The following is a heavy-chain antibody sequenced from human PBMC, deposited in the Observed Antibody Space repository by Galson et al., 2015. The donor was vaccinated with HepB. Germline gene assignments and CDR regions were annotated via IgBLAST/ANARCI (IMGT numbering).Heavy chain of an antibody. CDR1: GGSISSSSYY. Sequence: SETLSLTCTVSGGSISSSSYYWGWIRQPPGKGLEWIGSIYYSGSTYYNPSLKSRVTISVDTSKNQFSLKLSSVTAADTAVYYCARELSILNRNWDYWGQGTLVTVSS. CDR3: ARELSILNRNWDY. CDR2: IYYSGST. J-gene: IGHJ4*02. V-gene: IGHV4-39*07. D-gene: IGHD1-14*01.